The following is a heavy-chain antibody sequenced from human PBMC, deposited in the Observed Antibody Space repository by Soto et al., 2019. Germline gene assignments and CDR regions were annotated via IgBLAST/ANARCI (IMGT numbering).Heavy chain of an antibody. CDR2: INPNSGNI. J-gene: IGHJ4*02. V-gene: IGHV1-8*01. CDR3: ARGRASGSCYILDY. CDR1: GNTFTSYD. Sequence: ASVKVSCKASGNTFTSYDINWVRQATGHGLEWMGWINPNSGNIGYAQKFQGRVTMTRDTAIRTAYMEVSRLRSDDTAVYYCARGRASGSCYILDYWGQGTLVTVSS. D-gene: IGHD3-10*01.